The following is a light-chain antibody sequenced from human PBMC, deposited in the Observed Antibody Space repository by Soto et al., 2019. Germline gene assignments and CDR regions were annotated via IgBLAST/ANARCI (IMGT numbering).Light chain of an antibody. J-gene: IGKJ5*01. Sequence: EIVLTQSPCTLSLSPGERATLSCRASQSVSSSYLAWYQQKPGQAPRLLIYGASSRATGIPDRFSGSGSGTDFTLTISRLEPEDFAVYYCQQYGSSPPITFGQGTRWRLN. CDR1: QSVSSSY. V-gene: IGKV3-20*01. CDR3: QQYGSSPPIT. CDR2: GAS.